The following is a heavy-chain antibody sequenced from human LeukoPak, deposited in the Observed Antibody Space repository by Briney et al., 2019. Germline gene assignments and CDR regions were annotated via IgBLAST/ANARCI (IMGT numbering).Heavy chain of an antibody. D-gene: IGHD3-9*01. CDR2: IYSGGST. J-gene: IGHJ4*02. V-gene: IGHV3-66*01. CDR3: ARVIFTGHRALDY. Sequence: GGSLRLSCAASGFTVSSNYMSWVRPAPGKGLEWVSVIYSGGSTYYADSVKGRFTISRDNSKNTLYLQMNSLRAEDTAVYYCARVIFTGHRALDYWGQGTLVTVSS. CDR1: GFTVSSNY.